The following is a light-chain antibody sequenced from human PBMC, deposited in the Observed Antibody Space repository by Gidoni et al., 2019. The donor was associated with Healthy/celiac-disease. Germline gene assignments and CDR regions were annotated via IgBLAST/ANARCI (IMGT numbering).Light chain of an antibody. J-gene: IGKJ4*01. CDR1: QSISSY. CDR2: AAS. Sequence: QITQSPSSLSASVGDRVTITCRASQSISSYLNWYQQKPGKAPKLLIYAASSLQSGVPSRFSGSGSGTDFTLTISSLQPEDFATYYCQQSYSTPLTFGGGTKVEIK. CDR3: QQSYSTPLT. V-gene: IGKV1-39*01.